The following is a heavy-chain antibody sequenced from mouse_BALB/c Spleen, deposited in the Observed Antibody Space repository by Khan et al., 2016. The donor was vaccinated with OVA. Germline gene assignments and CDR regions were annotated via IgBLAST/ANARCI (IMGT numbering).Heavy chain of an antibody. V-gene: IGHV2-6-4*01. CDR1: GFSLSRYN. Sequence: QVQLKESGPGLVAPSQSLSITCTVSGFSLSRYNIHWVRQPPGNGLEWLGMIWGGGGTDYNSTLKSRLSISKDNSKSQVFLKMNSLQTVDTAMYYCARAYYRYDGYYAMDYWGQGTSVTVSS. D-gene: IGHD2-14*01. CDR2: IWGGGGT. CDR3: ARAYYRYDGYYAMDY. J-gene: IGHJ4*01.